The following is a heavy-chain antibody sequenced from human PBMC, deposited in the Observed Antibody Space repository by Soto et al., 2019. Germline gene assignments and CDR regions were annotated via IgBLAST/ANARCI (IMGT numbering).Heavy chain of an antibody. CDR2: IIPIFGTA. V-gene: IGHV1-69*12. CDR3: AVRGRVVRGRNFDY. Sequence: QVQLVQSGAEVKKPGSSVKVSCKASGGTFSSYAISWVRQAPGQGLEWMGGIIPIFGTANYAQKFQGRVTITADESTSTAYMGLSSLRSEDTAVYYCAVRGRVVRGRNFDYWGQGTLVTVSS. J-gene: IGHJ4*02. CDR1: GGTFSSYA. D-gene: IGHD3-10*01.